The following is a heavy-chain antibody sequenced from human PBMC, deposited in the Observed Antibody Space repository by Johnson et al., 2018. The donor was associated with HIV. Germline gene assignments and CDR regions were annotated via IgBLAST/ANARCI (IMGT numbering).Heavy chain of an antibody. CDR3: ARDRREYSSSRWPDAFDI. Sequence: MQLVESGGGVVQPGRSLRLSCAASGFSFSNYWMTWVRQAPGKVLEWVATIKEDGSDKYYVDSVKGRFTISRDNAENSLYLQMISLRGEDTAVCYCARDRREYSSSRWPDAFDIWGQGTMVTVSS. D-gene: IGHD6-6*01. CDR2: IKEDGSDK. J-gene: IGHJ3*02. CDR1: GFSFSNYW. V-gene: IGHV3-7*01.